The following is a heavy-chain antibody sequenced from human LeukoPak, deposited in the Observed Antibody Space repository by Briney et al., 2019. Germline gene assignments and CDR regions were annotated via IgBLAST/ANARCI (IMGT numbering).Heavy chain of an antibody. CDR1: GFTFSAYA. Sequence: GGSLRLSCAASGFTFSAYAMSWVRQAPGKGLQWVAAIGAGGNNIFYRSSVRGRSTISRDNSKNTLYLQMNSLRAEDTAVYYCARAPGYGAAYYFDYWGQGTLVTVSS. V-gene: IGHV3-23*01. CDR3: ARAPGYGAAYYFDY. J-gene: IGHJ4*02. D-gene: IGHD1-1*01. CDR2: IGAGGNNI.